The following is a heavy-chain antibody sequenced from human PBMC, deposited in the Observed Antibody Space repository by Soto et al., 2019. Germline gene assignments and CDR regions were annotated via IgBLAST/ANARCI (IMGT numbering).Heavy chain of an antibody. CDR2: IDTTGSTT. V-gene: IGHV3-74*01. D-gene: IGHD4-4*01. J-gene: IGHJ6*02. CDR1: EFTFSTYW. CDR3: ASVSAAQYYYGMDA. Sequence: EVQLVESGGGLVQPGGSLRLSCAASEFTFSTYWMHWVRQAPGKGLEWVARIDTTGSTTTYAGSVQGRFTISRDNAKNTVYLQMHSVRDEDTAVYYCASVSAAQYYYGMDAWGQGTTVTVSS.